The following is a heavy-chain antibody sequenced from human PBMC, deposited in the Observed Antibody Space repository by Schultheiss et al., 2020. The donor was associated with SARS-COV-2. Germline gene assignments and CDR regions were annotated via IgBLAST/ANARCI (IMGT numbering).Heavy chain of an antibody. CDR1: GYSFTNYW. J-gene: IGHJ3*02. CDR2: IDPSDSYT. CDR3: ARHDSSGYSGEDNAFDI. Sequence: GESLKISCKGSGYSFTNYWIGWVRQMPGKGLEWMGRIDPSDSYTNYSPSFQGHVTISADKSISTAYLQWSSLKASDTAMYYCARHDSSGYSGEDNAFDIWGQGTMVTVSS. D-gene: IGHD3-22*01. V-gene: IGHV5-10-1*01.